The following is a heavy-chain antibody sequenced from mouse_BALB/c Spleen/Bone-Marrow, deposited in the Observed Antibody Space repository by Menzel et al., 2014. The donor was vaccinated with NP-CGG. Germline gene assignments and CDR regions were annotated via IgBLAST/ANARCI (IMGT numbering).Heavy chain of an antibody. V-gene: IGHV1-9*01. D-gene: IGHD2-3*01. CDR1: GYTFSNFW. Sequence: QVQLQQSGAELMKPGASVEISCKASGYTFSNFWIEWVKQRPGQGLEWLGVILPGTGSSRYNGKFKDKATFTADTSSNTAYMQLSSLTSEDSAVYYCARYDGYWYFDVWGAGTTVTVSS. J-gene: IGHJ1*01. CDR3: ARYDGYWYFDV. CDR2: ILPGTGSS.